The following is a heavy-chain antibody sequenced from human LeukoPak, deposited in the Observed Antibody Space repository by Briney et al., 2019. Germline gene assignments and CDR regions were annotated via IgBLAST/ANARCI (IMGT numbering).Heavy chain of an antibody. CDR1: GGSISSYY. CDR2: IYYSGST. V-gene: IGHV4-59*01. J-gene: IGHJ3*02. CDR3: ASPYGSGTIPDAFDI. Sequence: SETLSLTCTVSGGSISSYYWSWIRQPPGKGLEWIGHIYYSGSTNYNPSLKSRVTISVDTSKNQFSLKLSSVTAADTAVYYCASPYGSGTIPDAFDIWGQGTMVTVSS. D-gene: IGHD3-10*01.